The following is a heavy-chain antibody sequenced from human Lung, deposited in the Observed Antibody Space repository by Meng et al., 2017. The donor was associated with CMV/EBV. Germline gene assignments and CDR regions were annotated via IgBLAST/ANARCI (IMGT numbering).Heavy chain of an antibody. CDR3: AHRPVSGAGKEEDYLDY. D-gene: IGHD6-19*01. CDR1: GFSLSTSGVG. V-gene: IGHV2-5*01. J-gene: IGHJ4*02. CDR2: IYWNDDK. Sequence: SGPTLVXPTQTLTLTCTFSGFSLSTSGVGVGWIRQPTGKALEWLALIYWNDDKRYSPSLKSRLTITKDTSKNQVVLTMTNMDPVDTATYYCAHRPVSGAGKEEDYLDYWGQGTLVTFSS.